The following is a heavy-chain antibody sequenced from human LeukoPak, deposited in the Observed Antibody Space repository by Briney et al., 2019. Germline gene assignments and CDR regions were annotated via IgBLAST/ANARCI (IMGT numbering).Heavy chain of an antibody. CDR3: VKKGNSWSPRFDP. Sequence: PGGSLRLSCEASGFTFSRSDMIWVRQAPGKGLEWVAVISASGGSTFYADSVRGRFTISRDNSDNFLYLHLTSLRAEDTAVYHCVKKGNSWSPRFDPWGQGTLVTVSS. V-gene: IGHV3-23*01. CDR2: ISASGGST. J-gene: IGHJ5*02. D-gene: IGHD2/OR15-2a*01. CDR1: GFTFSRSD.